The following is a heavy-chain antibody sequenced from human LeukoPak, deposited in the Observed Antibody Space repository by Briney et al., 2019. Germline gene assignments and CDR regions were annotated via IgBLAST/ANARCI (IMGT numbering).Heavy chain of an antibody. CDR1: GFTFSRYW. CDR2: ISYDGSDK. J-gene: IGHJ6*03. CDR3: AKDSPLYSTSAYYMDV. V-gene: IGHV3-30*18. D-gene: IGHD6-6*01. Sequence: GGSLRLSCAASGFTFSRYWMSWVRQAPGKGLEWVAVISYDGSDKYYADSVKGRFTISRDNSKNTLYLQMNSLRAEDTAVYYCAKDSPLYSTSAYYMDVWGKGTTVTVSS.